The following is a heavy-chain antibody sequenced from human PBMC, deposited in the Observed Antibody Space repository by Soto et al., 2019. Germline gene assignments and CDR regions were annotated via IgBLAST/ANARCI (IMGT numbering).Heavy chain of an antibody. J-gene: IGHJ4*02. V-gene: IGHV4-59*01. CDR3: ARNRDGYNPYCFDY. CDR2: IYYSGSP. Sequence: SXTLSLTCTVSFGSISSYYWTWIRQPPGKGLEWIGYIYYSGSPNYNPSLKSRVSISVDTSKNQFSLKLSSVTAADTAVYYCARNRDGYNPYCFDYWGQGTLVTVYS. CDR1: FGSISSYY. D-gene: IGHD5-12*01.